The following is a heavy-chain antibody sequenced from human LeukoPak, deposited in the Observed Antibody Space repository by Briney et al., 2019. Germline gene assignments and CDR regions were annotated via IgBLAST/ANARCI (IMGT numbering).Heavy chain of an antibody. CDR3: ARDPYYYDSSDY. CDR1: GGSFSGYY. V-gene: IGHV4-34*01. CDR2: INHSGST. J-gene: IGHJ4*02. Sequence: SETLSLTCAVYGGSFSGYYWSWIRQPPGKGLEWIGEINHSGSTNYNPSLKSRVTITVDTSKNQFSLKLSSVTAADTAVYYCARDPYYYDSSDYWGQGTLVTVSS. D-gene: IGHD3-22*01.